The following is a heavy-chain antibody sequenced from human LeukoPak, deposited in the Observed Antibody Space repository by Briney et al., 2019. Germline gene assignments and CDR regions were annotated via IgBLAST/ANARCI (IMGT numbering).Heavy chain of an antibody. CDR3: AKRGVVIRVILVGFHKEAYYFDS. Sequence: GGSLRLSCAVSGITLSNYGMTWVRQAPGKGLERVAGISDTGGRTNYADSVKGRFTISRDNPKNTLYLQMNSLRAEDTAVYFCAKRGVVIRVILVGFHKEAYYFDSWAREPWSPSPQ. CDR1: GITLSNYG. D-gene: IGHD3-22*01. CDR2: ISDTGGRT. V-gene: IGHV3-23*01. J-gene: IGHJ4*02.